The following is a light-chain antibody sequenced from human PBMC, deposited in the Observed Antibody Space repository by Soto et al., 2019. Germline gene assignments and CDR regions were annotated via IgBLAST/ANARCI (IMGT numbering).Light chain of an antibody. CDR3: QQLKSYPVT. V-gene: IGKV1-9*01. J-gene: IGKJ4*01. CDR2: VAS. Sequence: NHLAHSPSLISAYIVDRVAITCLGSHDFSNYLAWYQKKPGEAPKLLIYVASTLQSGVPARFSGSGSGTDFTLSITSLQPEDFATYCCQQLKSYPVTFGGGSKVDVK. CDR1: HDFSNY.